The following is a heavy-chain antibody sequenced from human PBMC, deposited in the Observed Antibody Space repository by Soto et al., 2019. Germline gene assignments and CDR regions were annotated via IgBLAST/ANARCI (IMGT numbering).Heavy chain of an antibody. CDR2: ISSSSSYT. CDR1: GFTFSDYY. J-gene: IGHJ4*02. V-gene: IGHV3-11*06. D-gene: IGHD4-17*01. CDR3: ASHPMTTVTYFDY. Sequence: GESLKISCAASGFTFSDYYMSWIRQAPGKGLEWVSYISSSSSYTNYADSVKGRFTISRDNAKNSLYLQMNSLRAEDTAVYYCASHPMTTVTYFDYWGQGTLVTVSS.